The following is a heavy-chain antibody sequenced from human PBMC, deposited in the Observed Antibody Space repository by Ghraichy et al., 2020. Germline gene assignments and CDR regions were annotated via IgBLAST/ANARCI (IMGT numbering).Heavy chain of an antibody. Sequence: GGSLRLSCAASGFTFSSYSMNWVRQAPGKGLEWVSSISSSSSYIYYADSVKGRFTISRDNAKNSLYLQMNSLRAEDTAVYYCARDQGTWWFGELTPGAYYYYYGMDVWGQGTTVTVSS. CDR1: GFTFSSYS. D-gene: IGHD3-10*01. CDR3: ARDQGTWWFGELTPGAYYYYYGMDV. CDR2: ISSSSSYI. J-gene: IGHJ6*02. V-gene: IGHV3-21*01.